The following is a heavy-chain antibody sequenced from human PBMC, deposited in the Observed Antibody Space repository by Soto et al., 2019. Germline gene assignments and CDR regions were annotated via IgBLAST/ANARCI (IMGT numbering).Heavy chain of an antibody. D-gene: IGHD3-16*01. CDR1: GFTFKNYA. Sequence: QVHLVQSGTEVKEPGASVKVSCKASGFTFKNYAIHWVRQAPGQSLEWMGWIHAVNGATQYSQRFQARVTFTRDTSANTAYMDLSSLRSEDRALYFCASSVTAYAYDRLDVWGQGTTVAVSS. J-gene: IGHJ6*02. CDR2: IHAVNGAT. CDR3: ASSVTAYAYDRLDV. V-gene: IGHV1-3*01.